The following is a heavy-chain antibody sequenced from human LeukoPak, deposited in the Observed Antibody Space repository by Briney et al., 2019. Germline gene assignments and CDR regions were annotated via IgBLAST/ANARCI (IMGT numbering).Heavy chain of an antibody. J-gene: IGHJ3*02. CDR1: GGSISTYY. D-gene: IGHD3-16*02. Sequence: SETLSLTCTVSGGSISTYYWSWLRQPPGKGLEWIAFIYYTGTTDYNPSLKSRVTITLDTSKNQFSLKLSSVTAADTAVYYCARDLRVWGSYRYNVDLGNDAFDIWGQGTMVTVSS. V-gene: IGHV4-59*12. CDR3: ARDLRVWGSYRYNVDLGNDAFDI. CDR2: IYYTGTT.